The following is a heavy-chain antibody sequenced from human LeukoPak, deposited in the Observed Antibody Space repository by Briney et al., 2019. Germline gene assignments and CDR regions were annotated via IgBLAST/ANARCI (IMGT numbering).Heavy chain of an antibody. Sequence: WASVEVSCKTSGYTFTYYVISWVRQAPGQGLEWMGWINAYNGNTNDAQKFQGRVTMTTDTSTSTAYMELRSLRSDDTAVYYCARGEKPYDYWGQGTLVSVSS. CDR1: GYTFTYYV. J-gene: IGHJ4*02. V-gene: IGHV1-18*01. CDR3: ARGEKPYDY. CDR2: INAYNGNT. D-gene: IGHD1-26*01.